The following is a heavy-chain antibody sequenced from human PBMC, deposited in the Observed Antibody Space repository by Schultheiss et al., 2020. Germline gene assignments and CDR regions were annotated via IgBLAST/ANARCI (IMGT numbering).Heavy chain of an antibody. V-gene: IGHV3-23*01. D-gene: IGHD3-9*01. J-gene: IGHJ4*02. CDR2: ISGNGDNT. CDR1: GFTFSSYA. Sequence: GGSLRLSCAASGFTFSSYAMSWVRQTPGEGLEWVSSISGNGDNTYYADSVKGRFTISRDNSKNTLYLQMNSLRAEDTAVYYCAKDLHYDILTGIFDYWGQGTLVTVSS. CDR3: AKDLHYDILTGIFDY.